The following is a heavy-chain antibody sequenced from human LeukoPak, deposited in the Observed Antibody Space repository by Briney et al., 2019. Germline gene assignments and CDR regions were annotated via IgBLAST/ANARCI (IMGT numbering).Heavy chain of an antibody. CDR3: ARGWSGSADY. V-gene: IGHV3-48*03. CDR1: GFTFSSYE. CDR2: ITSIGDTK. J-gene: IGHJ4*01. D-gene: IGHD6-25*01. Sequence: PGGSLRPSCTPSGFTFSSYEMNWVRQTPGKGLEWVSYITSIGDTKFYADPVKGRFTISRDNAKNSLYLQMNSLRAEDTAVYYCARGWSGSADYWGHGTLVTLSS.